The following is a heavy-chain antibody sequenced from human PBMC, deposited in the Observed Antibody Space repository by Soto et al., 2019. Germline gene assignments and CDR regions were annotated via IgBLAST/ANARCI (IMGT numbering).Heavy chain of an antibody. D-gene: IGHD2-15*01. CDR1: DGYISSYD. Sequence: SETLSLTYTVSDGYISSYDWSWIRQPPGKGLEWIGYIYYSGSTNYNPSLKSRVTISVDTSKNQFSLKLSSVTAADTAVYYCASGGVTNWFDPWGQGTLVNVSS. CDR3: ASGGVTNWFDP. V-gene: IGHV4-59*01. J-gene: IGHJ5*02. CDR2: IYYSGST.